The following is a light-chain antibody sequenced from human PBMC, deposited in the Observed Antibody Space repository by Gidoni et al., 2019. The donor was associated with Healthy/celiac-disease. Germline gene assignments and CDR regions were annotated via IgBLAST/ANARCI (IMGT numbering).Light chain of an antibody. Sequence: DIVLTQSPATLSASPGERATLTCRASQGVSRYLAWYQQKPGQAPRLLIYDASTWATGIPARFSGSGSGTEFTLTISSLEPEDFAIYSCQQRSNWGITFGPGTKVEIK. CDR3: QQRSNWGIT. CDR2: DAS. J-gene: IGKJ5*01. CDR1: QGVSRY. V-gene: IGKV3-11*01.